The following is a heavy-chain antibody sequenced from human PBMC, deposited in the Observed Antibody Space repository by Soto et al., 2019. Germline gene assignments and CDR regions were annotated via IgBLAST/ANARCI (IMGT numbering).Heavy chain of an antibody. Sequence: EVQLVESGGGLVKPGGSLRLSCAASGFTFSDFTMNCVRQAPGKGLQWVSSISGGGSFISYADSVRGRFTISRDNAKNSQYLPVDRLRAEDTAVFFCARGSRRAFVYCGQGTQVTVSS. J-gene: IGHJ4*02. CDR1: GFTFSDFT. CDR2: ISGGGSFI. V-gene: IGHV3-21*01. CDR3: ARGSRRAFVY. D-gene: IGHD6-13*01.